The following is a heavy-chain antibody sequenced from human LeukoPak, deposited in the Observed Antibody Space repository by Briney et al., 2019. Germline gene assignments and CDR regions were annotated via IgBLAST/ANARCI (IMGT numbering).Heavy chain of an antibody. CDR3: GREIQAPGKTLEY. Sequence: LPGGSLRLSCALSGFTSSSYWMHWVRQVPGKGLVWVSRINDDGTYTVYADSVKGRFTISRDNAKNTLYLQMNSLRGEDTAVYYCGREIQAPGKTLEYWGQGTLVTVSS. J-gene: IGHJ4*02. CDR2: INDDGTYT. V-gene: IGHV3-74*01. CDR1: GFTSSSYW.